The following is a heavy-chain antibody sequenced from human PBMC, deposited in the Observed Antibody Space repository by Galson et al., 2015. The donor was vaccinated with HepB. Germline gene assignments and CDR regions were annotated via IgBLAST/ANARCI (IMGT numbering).Heavy chain of an antibody. CDR3: ARGGRPLFVWGQPQCNFFDY. Sequence: TLSLTCSVSGDSISNNGYFWSWIRQHPGKGLEWIGYIYSSGRTSYNPSLKSRPTISTDTSKNHFYLTLSSVTAADTAVYFRARGGRPLFVWGQPQCNFFDYWGRGTLVTVSS. CDR1: GDSISNNGYF. D-gene: IGHD3-16*01. CDR2: IYSSGRT. J-gene: IGHJ4*02. V-gene: IGHV4-31*03.